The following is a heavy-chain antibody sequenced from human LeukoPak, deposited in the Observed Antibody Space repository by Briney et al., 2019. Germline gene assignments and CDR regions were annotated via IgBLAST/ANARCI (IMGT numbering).Heavy chain of an antibody. CDR1: GGSISSYY. V-gene: IGHV4-59*01. D-gene: IGHD1-26*01. Sequence: SETLSLTCTVSGGSISSYYWSWIRQPPGKGLEWIGYIYYSGSTNYNPSLKSRVTISVDTSKNQFSLKLSSVTAADTAVYYCARDFSSWTSVGDAFDTWGQGTMVTVSS. CDR3: ARDFSSWTSVGDAFDT. J-gene: IGHJ3*02. CDR2: IYYSGST.